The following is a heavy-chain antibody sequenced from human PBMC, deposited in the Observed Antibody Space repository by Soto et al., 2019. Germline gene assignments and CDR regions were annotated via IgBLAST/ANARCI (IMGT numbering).Heavy chain of an antibody. J-gene: IGHJ4*02. V-gene: IGHV1-18*01. Sequence: QVQLVQSGAEVKKPGASVKVSCKASGYTFTSYGISWVRQAPGQGLEWMGWISAYNGNTNYAQKLQGRVTMTTDTSSSTPYMELRSLSPDDTAVYYCVRSGQQLQHDYWGQGTLVTVSS. D-gene: IGHD6-13*01. CDR3: VRSGQQLQHDY. CDR2: ISAYNGNT. CDR1: GYTFTSYG.